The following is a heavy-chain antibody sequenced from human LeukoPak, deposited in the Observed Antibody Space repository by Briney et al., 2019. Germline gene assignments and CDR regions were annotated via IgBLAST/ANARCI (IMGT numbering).Heavy chain of an antibody. D-gene: IGHD1-26*01. CDR3: ARDPLSTVGAMTPFDY. CDR1: GYTFTGYY. CDR2: INPNSGGT. Sequence: ASVKVSCKASGYTFTGYYMHWVRQAPGQGLEWMGWINPNSGGTNYAQKFQGRVTMTRDTSISTAYMELSRLRSDDTAVYYCARDPLSTVGAMTPFDYWGQGTLVTVSS. V-gene: IGHV1-2*02. J-gene: IGHJ4*02.